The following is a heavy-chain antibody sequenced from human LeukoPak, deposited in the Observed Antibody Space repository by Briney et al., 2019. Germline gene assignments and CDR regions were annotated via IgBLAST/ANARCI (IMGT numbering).Heavy chain of an antibody. CDR2: IYYSGST. D-gene: IGHD3-22*01. V-gene: IGHV4-59*01. Sequence: SETLSLTCTVSGGSISSYYWSWIRQPPGKGLEWLGYIYYSGSTNYNPSLQSRVTLSVDTSKNQFSLKLSSVTAADTAVYYCARVHYYDSSGFDYWGQGTLVTVSS. J-gene: IGHJ4*02. CDR3: ARVHYYDSSGFDY. CDR1: GGSISSYY.